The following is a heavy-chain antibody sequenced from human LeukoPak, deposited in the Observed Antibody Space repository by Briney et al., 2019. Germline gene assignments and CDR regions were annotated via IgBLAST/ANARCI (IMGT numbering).Heavy chain of an antibody. J-gene: IGHJ4*02. V-gene: IGHV4-34*01. CDR2: INHSGST. CDR3: ARFGYDWFFDY. Sequence: SETLSLTCAVYGGSFSGYYWSWIRQPPGKGLEWIGEINHSGSTNYNPSLKNRVTISVDTSKNQFSLKLSSVTAADTAVYYCARFGYDWFFDYWGQGTLVTVSS. CDR1: GGSFSGYY. D-gene: IGHD3-9*01.